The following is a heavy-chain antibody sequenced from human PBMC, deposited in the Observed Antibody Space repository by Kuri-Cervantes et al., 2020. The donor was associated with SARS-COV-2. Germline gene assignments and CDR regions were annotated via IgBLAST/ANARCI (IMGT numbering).Heavy chain of an antibody. D-gene: IGHD1-26*01. V-gene: IGHV1-69*04. J-gene: IGHJ6*02. CDR1: GGTFSSYA. Sequence: SVKVSCKASGGTFSSYAISWVRRAPGQGLEWMGRIIPILGIANYAQKFQGRVAMTRNTSISTAYMELSSLRSEDTAVYYCATAVPVIGTYRHYQYYYGMDVWGQGTTVTVSS. CDR2: IIPILGIA. CDR3: ATAVPVIGTYRHYQYYYGMDV.